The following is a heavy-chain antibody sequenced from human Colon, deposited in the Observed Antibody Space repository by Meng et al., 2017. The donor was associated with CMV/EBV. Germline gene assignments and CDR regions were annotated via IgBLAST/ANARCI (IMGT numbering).Heavy chain of an antibody. CDR3: ARAPGGGGIVGATDYYYGMDV. CDR1: GFPLNSHG. V-gene: IGHV3-33*08. Sequence: GGSLRLSCAVSGFPLNSHGMHWVRQAPGKGLEWVAFIRYDGDNKYHAYEGSVKGRFTVSRDNSQNTLYLQMNSLRAGDTAVYYCARAPGGGGIVGATDYYYGMDVWGQGTTVTVSS. J-gene: IGHJ6*02. CDR2: IRYDGDNK. D-gene: IGHD1-26*01.